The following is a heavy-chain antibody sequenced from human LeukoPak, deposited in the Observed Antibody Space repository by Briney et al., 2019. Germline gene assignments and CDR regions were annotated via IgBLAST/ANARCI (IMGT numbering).Heavy chain of an antibody. Sequence: SETLSLTCAVYGGSFSGYYWSWIRQPPGKGLEWIGEINHSGSTNYNPSLKSRVTISVDTSKNQFSLKLSSVTAADTAVYYCARQGSFYYYYYMDVWGKGTTVTVS. CDR1: GGSFSGYY. V-gene: IGHV4-34*01. CDR2: INHSGST. J-gene: IGHJ6*03. CDR3: ARQGSFYYYYYMDV.